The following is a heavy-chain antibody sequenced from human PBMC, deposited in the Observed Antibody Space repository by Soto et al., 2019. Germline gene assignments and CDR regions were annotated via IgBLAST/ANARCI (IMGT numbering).Heavy chain of an antibody. V-gene: IGHV3-64*04. J-gene: IGHJ4*02. CDR1: RFTFSGYA. D-gene: IGHD5-12*01. Sequence: GGSLRLCCTASRFTFSGYAMHGVRQAPGKGLESVSAISSSGANTHYADSVKGRFTISRDNSKHTLSLQMNSLSPDDTAVYFCAKEHGGGTSKITSYFDYWGRGTLVTVSS. CDR2: ISSSGANT. CDR3: AKEHGGGTSKITSYFDY.